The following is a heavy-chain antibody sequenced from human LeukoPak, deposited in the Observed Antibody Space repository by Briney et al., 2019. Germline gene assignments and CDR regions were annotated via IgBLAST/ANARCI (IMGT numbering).Heavy chain of an antibody. CDR2: IIPIFGTA. CDR3: ARHSGYDYYYYYGMDV. J-gene: IGHJ6*02. V-gene: IGHV1-69*13. Sequence: SVKVSCKASGGTFISYAISWVRQAPGQGLEWMGGIIPIFGTANYAQKFQGRVTITADESTSTAYMELSSLRSEDTAVYYCARHSGYDYYYYYGMDVWGQGTTVTVSS. D-gene: IGHD5-12*01. CDR1: GGTFISYA.